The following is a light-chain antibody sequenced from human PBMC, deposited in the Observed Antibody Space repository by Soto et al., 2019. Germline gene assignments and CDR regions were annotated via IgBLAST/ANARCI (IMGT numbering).Light chain of an antibody. V-gene: IGKV1-5*03. CDR2: KAS. Sequence: DIEMTQSHSTLSASVGDRVTITCRASQSISSWLAWYQQKPGKAPKLLIYKASSLESGVPSRFSGSGSGTEFTLTISSLQPDDFATYYCQQYKRYSWTFGQGTKVDIK. CDR3: QQYKRYSWT. J-gene: IGKJ1*01. CDR1: QSISSW.